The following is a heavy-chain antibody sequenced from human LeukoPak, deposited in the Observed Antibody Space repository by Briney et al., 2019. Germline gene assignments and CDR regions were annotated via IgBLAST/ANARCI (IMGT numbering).Heavy chain of an antibody. CDR2: ISGSDGTT. V-gene: IGHV3-23*01. Sequence: PGGSLRLSCTASGFTFSSYAMTWVRQAPGKGLEWVSAISGSDGTTYYADSVKGRFTISRDNSKNTLSLQMNSLETEDTAVYYCATEGYTYGHHSFDSWGQGTLVTVYS. J-gene: IGHJ4*02. D-gene: IGHD5-18*01. CDR1: GFTFSSYA. CDR3: ATEGYTYGHHSFDS.